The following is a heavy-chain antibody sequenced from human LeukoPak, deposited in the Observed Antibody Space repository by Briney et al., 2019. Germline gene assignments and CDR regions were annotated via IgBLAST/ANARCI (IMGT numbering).Heavy chain of an antibody. D-gene: IGHD2-21*01. V-gene: IGHV3-74*01. J-gene: IGHJ3*01. CDR2: LNSDGTRI. Sequence: GGSLRLSCTASGFSFSSYWMHWVRQVPGKGLVWVSCLNSDGTRISYADSVKGRFAISRDNANNTLYLQMNSLRVEDTAVYYCIRDGLLWYGGATWGQGTRVTVSS. CDR1: GFSFSSYW. CDR3: IRDGLLWYGGAT.